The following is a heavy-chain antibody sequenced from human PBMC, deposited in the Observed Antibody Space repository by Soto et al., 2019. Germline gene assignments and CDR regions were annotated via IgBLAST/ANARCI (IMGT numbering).Heavy chain of an antibody. CDR3: ARDGIMVRAPFDY. D-gene: IGHD3-10*01. CDR1: GYTFTSYY. J-gene: IGHJ4*02. V-gene: IGHV1-46*01. CDR2: INPSGGST. Sequence: QVQLVQSGAEVKKPGASVKVSCKASGYTFTSYYMHWVRQAPGQGLEWMGIINPSGGSTSYAQKFQGRVTMTRDTSASTVYMDLSSLRSEDTAVYYCARDGIMVRAPFDYWGQGTLVTVSS.